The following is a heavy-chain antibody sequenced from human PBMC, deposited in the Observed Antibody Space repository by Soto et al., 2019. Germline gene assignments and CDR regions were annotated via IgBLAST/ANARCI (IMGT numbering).Heavy chain of an antibody. CDR3: ARRITVYYYMDV. CDR1: GGSISSGDYY. D-gene: IGHD4-17*01. CDR2: VNHSGGT. J-gene: IGHJ6*03. V-gene: IGHV4-61*08. Sequence: SETLSLTCTVSGGSISSGDYYWSRIRQPPGKGLEWIGEVNHSGGTNYNPSLKSRVTISADTSNKQFSLKLRSVTAADTAVYYCARRITVYYYMDVWGKGTPVTVSS.